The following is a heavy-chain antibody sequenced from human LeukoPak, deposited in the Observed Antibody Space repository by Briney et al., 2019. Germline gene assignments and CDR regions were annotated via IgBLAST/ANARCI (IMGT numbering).Heavy chain of an antibody. CDR1: GFTFSGYS. J-gene: IGHJ6*02. CDR2: ISYDGSNE. CDR3: ARNNGMDV. V-gene: IGHV3-30*04. Sequence: GRSLRLSCAASGFTFSGYSTHWVRQAPGKGLEWVAVISYDGSNESYTDSVKGRFTISKDNAKNSLYLQMNSLRAEDTALYHCARNNGMDVWGQGTTVIVSS.